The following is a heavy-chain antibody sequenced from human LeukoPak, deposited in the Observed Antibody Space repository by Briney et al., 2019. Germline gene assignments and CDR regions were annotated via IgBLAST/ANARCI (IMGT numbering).Heavy chain of an antibody. CDR2: INPSGGST. J-gene: IGHJ5*02. CDR3: ATVVSDYYSTFDP. V-gene: IGHV1-46*01. CDR1: GYTFTSYY. D-gene: IGHD2-21*01. Sequence: GASVKVSCKASGYTFTSYYMHWVRQAPGQGLEWMGIINPSGGSTSYAQKFQGRVTMTEDTSTDTAYMELSSLRSEDTAVYYCATVVSDYYSTFDPWGQGTLVTVSS.